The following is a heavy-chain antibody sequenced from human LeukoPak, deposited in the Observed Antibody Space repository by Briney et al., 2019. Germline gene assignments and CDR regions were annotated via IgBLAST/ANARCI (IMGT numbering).Heavy chain of an antibody. CDR2: IIPSGVTT. V-gene: IGHV3-23*01. CDR1: GFTFSNYG. CDR3: ARDDSLLQFGC. Sequence: GGSLRLSYATSGFTFSNYGMNWVRHAPGKGLEWVPGIIPSGVTTYYADSVKGRFAISRDNSKNTVYLQMNSLRAEDTAVYYCARDDSLLQFGCWGQGTLVTVSS. D-gene: IGHD5-24*01. J-gene: IGHJ4*02.